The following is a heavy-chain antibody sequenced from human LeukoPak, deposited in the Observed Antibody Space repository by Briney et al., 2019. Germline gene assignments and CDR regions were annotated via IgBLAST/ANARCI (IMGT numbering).Heavy chain of an antibody. CDR3: ARVRGSYRLIDY. CDR1: GFTFSSYA. Sequence: PGGSLRLSCAASGFTFSSYAMHWVRQAPGKGLEWVAVISYDGSNKYYADSVKGRFTISRDNSKNTLYLQMNSLRAEDTAVYYCARVRGSYRLIDYWGQGTLVTVSS. V-gene: IGHV3-30-3*01. D-gene: IGHD3-16*02. J-gene: IGHJ4*02. CDR2: ISYDGSNK.